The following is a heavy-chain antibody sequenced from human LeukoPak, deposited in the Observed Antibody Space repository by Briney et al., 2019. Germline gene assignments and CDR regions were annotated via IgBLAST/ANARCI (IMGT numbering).Heavy chain of an antibody. D-gene: IGHD5-24*01. J-gene: IGHJ4*02. V-gene: IGHV4-59*11. CDR2: IYYSGST. CDR1: GGSISSHY. CDR3: ARGAVEMATTYCDY. Sequence: SETLSLTCTVSGGSISSHYWSWIRQPPGKGLEWIGYIYYSGSTNYNPSLKSRVTISVDTSKNQFSLKLSSVTAADTAVYYCARGAVEMATTYCDYWGQGTLVTVSS.